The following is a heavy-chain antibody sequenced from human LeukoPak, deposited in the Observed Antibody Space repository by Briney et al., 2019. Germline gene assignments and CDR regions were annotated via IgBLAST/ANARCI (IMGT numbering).Heavy chain of an antibody. V-gene: IGHV3-74*03. CDR1: GFTFSSYW. D-gene: IGHD2-15*01. J-gene: IGHJ4*02. Sequence: PGGSLRLSCAASGFTFSSYWMSWVRQAPGKGLVWVSRVDNGGNNAKYADSVKGRFTISRDNAKNTLYLQMNSLRAEDTAVYYCARGAGWYCSVGSCYTGYFDYWGQGNLVTVSS. CDR3: ARGAGWYCSVGSCYTGYFDY. CDR2: VDNGGNNA.